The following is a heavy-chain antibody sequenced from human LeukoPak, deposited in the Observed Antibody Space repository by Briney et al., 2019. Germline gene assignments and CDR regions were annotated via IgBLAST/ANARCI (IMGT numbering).Heavy chain of an antibody. CDR3: ARVDSAAATADY. V-gene: IGHV1-46*01. CDR2: INPRGGST. Sequence: ASVKVSCKASGYTFTTYYMHWMRQAPGQGPEWMGIINPRGGSTDYSQKFQGRITMTSDTSTSTVYMELSSLESDDTAVYFCARVDSAAATADYWGQGTLVTVSS. D-gene: IGHD6-25*01. CDR1: GYTFTTYY. J-gene: IGHJ4*02.